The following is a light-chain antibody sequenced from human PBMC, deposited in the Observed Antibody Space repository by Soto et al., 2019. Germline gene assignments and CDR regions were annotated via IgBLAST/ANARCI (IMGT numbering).Light chain of an antibody. CDR1: HSFLFSPTNKNY. J-gene: IGKJ1*01. V-gene: IGKV4-1*01. Sequence: IVLTQSPASLAVSLGERATINCKSSHSFLFSPTNKNYLAWYQQKPGQPPKMIMYWASTRQSGVPDRFSGGGSGTDFTLTINTLQAEDVAVYYCQQYYSTPPITFGQGTKVDIK. CDR2: WAS. CDR3: QQYYSTPPIT.